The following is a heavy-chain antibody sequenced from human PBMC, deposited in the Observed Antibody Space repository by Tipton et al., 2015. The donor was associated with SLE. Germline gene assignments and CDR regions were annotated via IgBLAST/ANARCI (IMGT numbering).Heavy chain of an antibody. Sequence: SLRLSCAASGFTVNSNYMSWVRQAPGKGLEWVSVIYSGGSTYYADSVKGRFTISRDNSKNTLYLQMNSLRAEDTAVYYCARDPYYGDYHYGMDVWGQGTTVTVSS. CDR2: IYSGGST. V-gene: IGHV3-53*05. CDR1: GFTVNSNY. CDR3: ARDPYYGDYHYGMDV. D-gene: IGHD4-17*01. J-gene: IGHJ6*02.